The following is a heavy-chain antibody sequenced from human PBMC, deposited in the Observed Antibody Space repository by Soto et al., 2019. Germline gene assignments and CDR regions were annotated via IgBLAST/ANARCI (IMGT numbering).Heavy chain of an antibody. CDR2: IWYDGSNK. D-gene: IGHD3-10*01. Sequence: QVQLVESGGGVVQPERSLRCSCAASGFTFSSYGMHWVRQAPGKGLEWVAVIWYDGSNKYYADSVKGRFTISRDNSKNTLYLQMNSLRAEDTAVYYCARGLGLLWFRGDGNYFDYWGQGTLVTVSS. CDR3: ARGLGLLWFRGDGNYFDY. J-gene: IGHJ4*02. CDR1: GFTFSSYG. V-gene: IGHV3-33*01.